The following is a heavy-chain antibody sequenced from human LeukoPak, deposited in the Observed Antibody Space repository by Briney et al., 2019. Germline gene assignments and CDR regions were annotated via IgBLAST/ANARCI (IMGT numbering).Heavy chain of an antibody. CDR1: GYTFTGYY. Sequence: GASVKVSCKASGYTFTGYYMHWVRQAPGQGLEWMGWINPNSGGTNYAQKFQGRVTMTRDTSISTAYMELSRLRSDDTAVYYCARESRIAARPLYYYYYYMDVWGKGTTVTVSS. V-gene: IGHV1-2*02. D-gene: IGHD6-6*01. J-gene: IGHJ6*03. CDR2: INPNSGGT. CDR3: ARESRIAARPLYYYYYYMDV.